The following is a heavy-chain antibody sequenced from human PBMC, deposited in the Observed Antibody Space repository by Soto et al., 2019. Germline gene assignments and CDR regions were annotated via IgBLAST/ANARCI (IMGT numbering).Heavy chain of an antibody. J-gene: IGHJ6*02. CDR1: GFTFSSYA. V-gene: IGHV3-30-3*01. CDR2: ISDDGSNK. D-gene: IGHD3-3*01. Sequence: QVQLVESGGGVVQPGRSLRLSCAASGFTFSSYAMHWVRQAPGKGLEWVAVISDDGSNKYYADSVKGRFTISRDNSKNTLYLQMNSLRAEDTAVYYCARDLSWNDFWSGWDYYGMDVWGQGTTVTVSS. CDR3: ARDLSWNDFWSGWDYYGMDV.